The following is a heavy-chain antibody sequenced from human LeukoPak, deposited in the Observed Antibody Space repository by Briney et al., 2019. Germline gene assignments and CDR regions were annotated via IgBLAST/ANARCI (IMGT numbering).Heavy chain of an antibody. CDR2: ISIGVVAT. J-gene: IGHJ4*02. Sequence: GGSLRLSCAASGFTFSSYVMNWVRLAPGKGLEWVSVISIGVVATYYADSVKGRFTMSRDNSKNTLYLQMNSLRAEDTAVYYCAKTMYTSAWYGGFDSWGQGTRVTVSS. V-gene: IGHV3-23*01. D-gene: IGHD6-19*01. CDR1: GFTFSSYV. CDR3: AKTMYTSAWYGGFDS.